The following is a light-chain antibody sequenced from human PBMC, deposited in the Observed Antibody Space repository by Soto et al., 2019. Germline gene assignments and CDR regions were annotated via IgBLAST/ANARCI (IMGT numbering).Light chain of an antibody. J-gene: IGKJ3*01. CDR3: QQRSNWL. V-gene: IGKV3-11*01. Sequence: ESVVTQSPATLSLSPGERATLSCRASQDVSRYLAWYQQKPGQSPRLLIYDASNRATGVPARFSGSGSGTDFTLTISSLEPVDFAVYYCQQRSNWLFGPGTKLDIK. CDR1: QDVSRY. CDR2: DAS.